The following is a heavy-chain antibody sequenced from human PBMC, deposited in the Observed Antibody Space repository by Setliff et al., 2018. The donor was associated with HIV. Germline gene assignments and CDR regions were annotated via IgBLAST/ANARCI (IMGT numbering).Heavy chain of an antibody. CDR3: ARRQSYYDILNGRAFDALDI. CDR1: GYTFTSYY. Sequence: ASVKVSCKASGYTFTSYYIHWVRQAPGQGLEWMGRINPTGGSTTYAQKFQGRVTMTRDTSTSTVYMELSSLRSEDTAVYYCARRQSYYDILNGRAFDALDIWGQGTKVTVSS. V-gene: IGHV1-46*01. D-gene: IGHD3-9*01. CDR2: INPTGGST. J-gene: IGHJ3*02.